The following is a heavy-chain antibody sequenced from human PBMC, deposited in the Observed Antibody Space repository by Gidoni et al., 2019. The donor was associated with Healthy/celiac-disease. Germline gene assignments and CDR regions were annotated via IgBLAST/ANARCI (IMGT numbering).Heavy chain of an antibody. J-gene: IGHJ4*02. CDR3: ARHYDILTGYYYFDY. Sequence: EVQLVQSGAEVKKPGESLKISCKGSGYSFTSYWIGWVRPMPGKGLEWMGIIYPGDSDTRYSPSFQGQVTISADKSISTAYLQWSSLKASDTAMYYCARHYDILTGYYYFDYWGQGTLVTVSS. CDR1: GYSFTSYW. CDR2: IYPGDSDT. D-gene: IGHD3-9*01. V-gene: IGHV5-51*01.